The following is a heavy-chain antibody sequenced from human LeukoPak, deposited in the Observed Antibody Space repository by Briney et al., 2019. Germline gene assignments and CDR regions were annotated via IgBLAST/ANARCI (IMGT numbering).Heavy chain of an antibody. J-gene: IGHJ6*02. V-gene: IGHV3-30*03. CDR3: ARGYCGGDCYSFGYYYYGMDV. CDR2: ISYDGSNK. CDR1: GFTFSSYG. D-gene: IGHD2-21*02. Sequence: GGSLRLSCAASGFTFSSYGMHWVRQAPGKGLEWVAVISYDGSNKYYADSVKGRFTISRDNAKNTLYLQMNSLRAEDTAVYYCARGYCGGDCYSFGYYYYGMDVWGQGTTVTVSS.